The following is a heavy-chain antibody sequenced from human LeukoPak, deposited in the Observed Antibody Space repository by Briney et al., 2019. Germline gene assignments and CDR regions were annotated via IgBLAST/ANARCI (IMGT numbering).Heavy chain of an antibody. CDR1: GDSISSSSYH. J-gene: IGHJ4*02. V-gene: IGHV4-39*01. D-gene: IGHD4-17*01. Sequence: SETLSLTCTVSGDSISSSSYHWGWIRQPPGKGLGWIGSIYYSGSTYYNPSLKSRVTISVDTSKNQFSLKVSSVTAADTAVYYCARQMVAYGDYVMDYWGQGNLVTVSS. CDR3: ARQMVAYGDYVMDY. CDR2: IYYSGST.